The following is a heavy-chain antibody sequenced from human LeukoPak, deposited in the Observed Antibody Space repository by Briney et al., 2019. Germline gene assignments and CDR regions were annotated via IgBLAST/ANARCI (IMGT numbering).Heavy chain of an antibody. CDR2: ISGSGGST. V-gene: IGHV3-23*01. Sequence: PGGSLRLSCAASGFTFSSYAMSWVRQAPGKGLEWVSAISGSGGSTYYADSVKGRFTISRDNSKNTLYLQMSSLRAKDTAVYYCAKEGYNWNYGGFDYWGRGTLVTVSS. CDR3: AKEGYNWNYGGFDY. CDR1: GFTFSSYA. D-gene: IGHD1-7*01. J-gene: IGHJ4*02.